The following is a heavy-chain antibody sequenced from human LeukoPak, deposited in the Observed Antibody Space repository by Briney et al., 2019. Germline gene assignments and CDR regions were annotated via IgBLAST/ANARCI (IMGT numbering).Heavy chain of an antibody. V-gene: IGHV3-23*01. CDR1: GFTFSSYA. J-gene: IGHJ6*02. CDR3: ARDIGSSSWTDYYYYGMDV. Sequence: GGSLRLSCAASGFTFSSYAMSWVRQAPGKGLEWVSAISGSGGSTSYAQKFQGRVTMTRDTSTSTVYMELSSLRSEDTAVYYCARDIGSSSWTDYYYYGMDVWGQGTTVTVSS. CDR2: ISGSGGST. D-gene: IGHD6-13*01.